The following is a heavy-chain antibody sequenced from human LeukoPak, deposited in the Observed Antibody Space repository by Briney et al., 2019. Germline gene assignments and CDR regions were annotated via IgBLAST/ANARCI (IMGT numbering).Heavy chain of an antibody. J-gene: IGHJ4*02. V-gene: IGHV4-59*01. CDR1: GGSISSYY. CDR2: IYYSGST. D-gene: IGHD1-26*01. Sequence: PSETLSLTCTVSGGSISSYYWSWIRQPPGKGLEWIGYIYYSGSTDYNPSLKSRVTISVDTSKNQFSLKLRSVTAADTAVYYCARTYSGRSYYFDCWGQGTLVTVSS. CDR3: ARTYSGRSYYFDC.